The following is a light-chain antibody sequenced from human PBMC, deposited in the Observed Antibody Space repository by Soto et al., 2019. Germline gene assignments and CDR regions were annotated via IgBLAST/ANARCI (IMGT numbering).Light chain of an antibody. CDR1: QSVSSSN. CDR2: GAS. J-gene: IGKJ1*01. CDR3: QQYDTWLSWT. Sequence: EIVLTQSPGTLSLSPGERATLSCRASQSVSSSNLDWYQQKPGQAPRLLIYGASNRATGIPARFSGGGSGTEFTLTISSLQSEDFAVYYCQQYDTWLSWTCGQGTKVDI. V-gene: IGKV3-20*01.